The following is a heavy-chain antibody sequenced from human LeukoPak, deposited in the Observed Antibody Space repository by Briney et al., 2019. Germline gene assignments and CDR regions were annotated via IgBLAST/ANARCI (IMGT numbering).Heavy chain of an antibody. CDR1: GFTFSSYG. V-gene: IGHV3-30*18. CDR3: AKDKRLGELSLSLSLLFDY. D-gene: IGHD3-16*02. CDR2: ISYDGSNK. J-gene: IGHJ4*02. Sequence: GRSLRLSCAASGFTFSSYGMHWVRQAPGKGLEWVAVISYDGSNKYYADSVKGRFTISRDNSKNTLYLQMNSLRAEDTAVYYCAKDKRLGELSLSLSLLFDYWGQGTLVTVSS.